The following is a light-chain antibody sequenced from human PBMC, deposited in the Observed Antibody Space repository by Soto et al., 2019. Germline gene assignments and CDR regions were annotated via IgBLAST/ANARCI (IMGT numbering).Light chain of an antibody. V-gene: IGLV2-14*01. CDR1: SSDVGGYNY. CDR3: SSYTSSSTRV. J-gene: IGLJ1*01. Sequence: QSALTQPASVSGSPGQSITISCTGTSSDVGGYNYVSWYQQHPDKAPKLMIYDVNNRPSGVSNRFSGSKSGNTASLTISGLPAEDEADYYCSSYTSSSTRVFGTGTKLTVL. CDR2: DVN.